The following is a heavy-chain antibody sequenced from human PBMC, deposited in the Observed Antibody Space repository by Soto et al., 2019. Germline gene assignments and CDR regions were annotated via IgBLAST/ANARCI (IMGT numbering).Heavy chain of an antibody. V-gene: IGHV4-39*01. Sequence: PSETLSLTCTVSGVSISSSSYYWGWIRQPPGKGLEWIGSIYYSGSTYYNPSLKSRVTISVDTSKNQFSLKLSSVTAADTAVYYCATKANYDFWSGYHYFDYWGQGTLVTVSS. CDR3: ATKANYDFWSGYHYFDY. CDR2: IYYSGST. D-gene: IGHD3-3*01. CDR1: GVSISSSSYY. J-gene: IGHJ4*02.